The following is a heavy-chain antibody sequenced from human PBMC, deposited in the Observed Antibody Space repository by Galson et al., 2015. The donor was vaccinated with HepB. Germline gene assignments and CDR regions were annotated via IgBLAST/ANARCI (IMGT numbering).Heavy chain of an antibody. D-gene: IGHD3-9*01. J-gene: IGHJ3*01. Sequence: SLRLSCAASGFTFTDAWMHWVRQAPGKGLEWVGRIISNKDGGTTDYPAPVKGRFTISRDDSKNTLYLQMNSLETEDTATYYCTTGYFDSNDAFDVWGQGTLVTVSS. V-gene: IGHV3-15*01. CDR2: IISNKDGGTT. CDR3: TTGYFDSNDAFDV. CDR1: GFTFTDAW.